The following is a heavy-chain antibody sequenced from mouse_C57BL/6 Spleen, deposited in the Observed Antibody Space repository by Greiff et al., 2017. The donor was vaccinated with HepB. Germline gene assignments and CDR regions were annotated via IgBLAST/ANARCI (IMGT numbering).Heavy chain of an antibody. Sequence: VQLQQSGAELVRPGTSVKMSCKASGYTFTNYWIGWAKQRPGHGLEWIGDIYPGGGYTNYNEKFKGKATLTADKSSSTAYMQFSSLTSEDSAIYYCARRNYGSSYYAMDYWGQRTSVTVSS. J-gene: IGHJ4*01. CDR3: ARRNYGSSYYAMDY. D-gene: IGHD1-1*01. CDR2: IYPGGGYT. CDR1: GYTFTNYW. V-gene: IGHV1-63*01.